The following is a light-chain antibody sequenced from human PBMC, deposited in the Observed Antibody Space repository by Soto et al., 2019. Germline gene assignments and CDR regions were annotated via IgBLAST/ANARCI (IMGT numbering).Light chain of an antibody. V-gene: IGKV3-15*01. J-gene: IGKJ1*01. CDR2: RAS. CDR3: QQYTNWPGP. Sequence: ILRKQSPAAVSLYKGGRATLSCRASQSVSSNLAWYQQKPGQAPRLLIQRASTRATGIPARFSGSGSGTEFTLTISSLQSEDFAVYFCQQYTNWPGPSAQGA. CDR1: QSVSSN.